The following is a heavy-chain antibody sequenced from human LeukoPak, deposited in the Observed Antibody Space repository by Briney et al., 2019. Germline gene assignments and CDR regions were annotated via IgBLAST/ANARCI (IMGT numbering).Heavy chain of an antibody. V-gene: IGHV3-15*01. D-gene: IGHD3-10*01. Sequence: GGSLRLSCAASGFTFTNAWMTWVRQAPGKGLEWVGRIKSKGDGETTDYAAHVKGRFSMSRDDSKATMYLKMYNLEAEDTDVYYCTTDLGLTMIRGVIVYWGQGALVTVSS. J-gene: IGHJ4*02. CDR1: GFTFTNAW. CDR2: IKSKGDGETT. CDR3: TTDLGLTMIRGVIVY.